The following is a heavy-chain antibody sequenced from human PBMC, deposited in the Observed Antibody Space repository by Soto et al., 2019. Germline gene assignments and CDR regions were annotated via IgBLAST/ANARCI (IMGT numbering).Heavy chain of an antibody. Sequence: SETLSLTCAVYGGSFSGYYWSWIRQPPGKGLEWIGEINHSGSTNYNPSLKSRVTISVDTSKNQFSLKLSSVTAADTAVYYCARVLPLIEVADPAPFDYWGQGTLVTVSS. CDR2: INHSGST. J-gene: IGHJ4*02. D-gene: IGHD6-19*01. CDR3: ARVLPLIEVADPAPFDY. CDR1: GGSFSGYY. V-gene: IGHV4-34*01.